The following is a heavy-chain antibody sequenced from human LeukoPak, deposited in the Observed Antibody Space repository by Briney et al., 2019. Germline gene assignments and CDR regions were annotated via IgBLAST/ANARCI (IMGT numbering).Heavy chain of an antibody. J-gene: IGHJ4*02. Sequence: GGSLRLSCAASGFTFSSYAMSWVRQAPGEGLEWVSAISGSGGSTYYADSVKGRFTISRDNSKNTLYLQMNSLRAEDTAVYYCAKSLMGVPAAIRLHYWGQGTLVTVSS. CDR1: GFTFSSYA. D-gene: IGHD2-2*02. V-gene: IGHV3-23*01. CDR3: AKSLMGVPAAIRLHY. CDR2: ISGSGGST.